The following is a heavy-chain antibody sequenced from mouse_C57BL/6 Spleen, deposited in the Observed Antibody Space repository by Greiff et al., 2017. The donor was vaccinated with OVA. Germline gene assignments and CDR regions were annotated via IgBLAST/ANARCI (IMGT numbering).Heavy chain of an antibody. CDR3: AREYGSAWFVY. V-gene: IGHV5-4*01. Sequence: VQLKESGGGLVKPGGSLKLSCAASGFTFSSYAMSWVRQTPEKRLEWVATISDGGSYTYYPDNVKGRFTISRDNAKNNLYLQMSHLKSEDTAMYYCAREYGSAWFVYWGQGTRVTVSA. D-gene: IGHD2-10*02. J-gene: IGHJ3*01. CDR1: GFTFSSYA. CDR2: ISDGGSYT.